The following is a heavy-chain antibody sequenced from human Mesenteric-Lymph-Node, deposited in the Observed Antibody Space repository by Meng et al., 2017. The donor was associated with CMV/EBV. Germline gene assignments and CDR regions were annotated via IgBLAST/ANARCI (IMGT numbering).Heavy chain of an antibody. CDR1: GGTFRNYA. V-gene: IGHV1-69*05. CDR3: ARNSRVGGTMSFLEF. CDR2: AIPVFGTP. D-gene: IGHD3-22*01. J-gene: IGHJ4*02. Sequence: SVKVSCKASGGTFRNYAVSWVRQAPGQGLEWVGAAIPVFGTPSFAPKFEGRVTLTTDDSTTTAYMELRGLKSDDTAVYYCARNSRVGGTMSFLEFWGQGTLVTVSS.